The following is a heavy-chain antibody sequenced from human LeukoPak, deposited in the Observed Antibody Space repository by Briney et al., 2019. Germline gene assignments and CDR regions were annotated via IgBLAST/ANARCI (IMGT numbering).Heavy chain of an antibody. CDR3: ARDSGRDYGDYRLGWFDP. V-gene: IGHV1-2*02. J-gene: IGHJ5*02. CDR1: GYTFTGYY. D-gene: IGHD4-17*01. Sequence: ASVKVSCKASGYTFTGYYMHWVRQAPGQGLEWMGWINPNSGGTNYAQKFQGRVTMTRDTSISTAYMELSRLRSDDTAVYYCARDSGRDYGDYRLGWFDPWGQGTLVTVSS. CDR2: INPNSGGT.